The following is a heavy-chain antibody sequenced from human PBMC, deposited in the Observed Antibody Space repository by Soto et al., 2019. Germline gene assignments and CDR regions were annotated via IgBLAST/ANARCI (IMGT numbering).Heavy chain of an antibody. D-gene: IGHD4-17*01. CDR1: GGSISSSSYY. Sequence: QLQLQESGPGLVKPSETLSLTCTVSGGSISSSSYYWGWIRQPPGKGLEWIGSIYYSGSTYYNPSLKSRVTLSVDTSKNQFSLKLSAVTAADTAVYYCARLSSDYGDYYFDYWGQGTLVTVSS. J-gene: IGHJ4*02. V-gene: IGHV4-39*01. CDR3: ARLSSDYGDYYFDY. CDR2: IYYSGST.